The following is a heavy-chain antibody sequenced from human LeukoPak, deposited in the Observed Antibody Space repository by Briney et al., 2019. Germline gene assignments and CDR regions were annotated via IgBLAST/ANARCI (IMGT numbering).Heavy chain of an antibody. D-gene: IGHD3-22*01. Sequence: ASVKVSCKVSGYTLTELSMHWVRQAPGKGLEWMGSFDPKDGETIYAQKFQGRVTMTEDTSTDTAYMELSSLRSEDTAVYYCATDPLLYDSSGLVDYWGQGTLVTVSS. CDR1: GYTLTELS. CDR2: FDPKDGET. CDR3: ATDPLLYDSSGLVDY. J-gene: IGHJ4*02. V-gene: IGHV1-24*01.